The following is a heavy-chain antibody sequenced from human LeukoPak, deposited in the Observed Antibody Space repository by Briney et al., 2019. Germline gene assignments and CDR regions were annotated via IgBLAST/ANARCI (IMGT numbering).Heavy chain of an antibody. CDR1: GFTFRSYA. J-gene: IGHJ4*02. CDR3: VKSDNMVGATYFDY. D-gene: IGHD1-26*01. CDR2: VSSNGDST. Sequence: GGSLRLSCSASGFTFRSYAMHWVRQAPGKGLEYVSSVSSNGDSTYYADSVKGRFTISRDNSKNTLYLHMSSLRAEDTAVYYCVKSDNMVGATYFDYWGQGTLVTVSS. V-gene: IGHV3-64D*09.